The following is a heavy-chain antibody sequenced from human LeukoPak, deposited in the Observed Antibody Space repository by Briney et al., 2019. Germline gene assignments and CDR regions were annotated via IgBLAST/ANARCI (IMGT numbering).Heavy chain of an antibody. J-gene: IGHJ4*02. Sequence: PGGSLRLSCAASGFTVSSNYMSWVRQAPGKGLEWVSVIYSGGDTYYADSVKGRFTISRDNSKNTLYLQVNSLRAEDTAVYYCARHSYAGYYFHYWGQGTLVTVSS. CDR1: GFTVSSNY. D-gene: IGHD3-16*01. V-gene: IGHV3-53*01. CDR2: IYSGGDT. CDR3: ARHSYAGYYFHY.